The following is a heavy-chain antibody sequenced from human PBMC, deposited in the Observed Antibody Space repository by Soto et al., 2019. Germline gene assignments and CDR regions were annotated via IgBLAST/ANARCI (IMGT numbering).Heavy chain of an antibody. V-gene: IGHV3-48*03. CDR1: GFTFSSYE. J-gene: IGHJ5*02. CDR2: ISSSGSTI. Sequence: GGSLRLSCAASGFTFSSYEMNWVRQAPGKGLEGVSYISSSGSTIYYADSVKGRFTISRDNAKNSLYLQMNSLRAEDTAVYYCASLRDNYYDSSGYQINWFDPWGQGTLVTVSS. CDR3: ASLRDNYYDSSGYQINWFDP. D-gene: IGHD3-22*01.